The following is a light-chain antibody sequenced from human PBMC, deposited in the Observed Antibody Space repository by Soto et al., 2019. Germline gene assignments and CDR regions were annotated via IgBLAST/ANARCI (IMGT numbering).Light chain of an antibody. CDR2: DVS. V-gene: IGLV2-14*03. Sequence: QSVLTQPASVSGSPGQSITISCTGTSSDIGRYNYVSWYQHSPGKAPKLIIYDVSARPSGVSNRFSGSKSGTTASLTISGLQAEDEADYYCGSYTSSDTMIFGGGTKLTVL. J-gene: IGLJ2*01. CDR3: GSYTSSDTMI. CDR1: SSDIGRYNY.